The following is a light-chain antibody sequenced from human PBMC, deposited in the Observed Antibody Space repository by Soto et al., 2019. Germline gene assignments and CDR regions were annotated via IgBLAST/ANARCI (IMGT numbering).Light chain of an antibody. Sequence: DIQMTQSPSTLSASVGDRVTITCRASQSISSWLAWYQQKPGKAPKLLIYDASSLESGVPSRLSVSGSGTEFTLPIRSLQPDDFATYYCQQYNSYSTFGQGTKVDIK. CDR2: DAS. V-gene: IGKV1-5*01. CDR3: QQYNSYST. CDR1: QSISSW. J-gene: IGKJ1*01.